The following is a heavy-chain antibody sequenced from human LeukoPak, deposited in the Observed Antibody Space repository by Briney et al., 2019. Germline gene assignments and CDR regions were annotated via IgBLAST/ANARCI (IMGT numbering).Heavy chain of an antibody. V-gene: IGHV3-30*18. CDR1: GFTFSSYG. J-gene: IGHJ6*04. CDR2: ISYDGSNK. D-gene: IGHD3-10*02. Sequence: WGSLRLSCAASGFTFSSYGMHWVRQAPGKGLEWVAVISYDGSNKYYADSVKGRFTISRDNSKNTLYLQMNSLRAEDTAVYYCAELGITMIGGVWGKGTTVTISS. CDR3: AELGITMIGGV.